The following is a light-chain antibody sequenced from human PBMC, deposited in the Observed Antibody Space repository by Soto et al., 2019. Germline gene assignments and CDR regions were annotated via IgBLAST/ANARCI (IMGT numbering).Light chain of an antibody. J-gene: IGKJ4*01. CDR3: QQYNNWPPLT. Sequence: EIVLTQSPGTLSLSPGERATPSCRAGQSVSSSYLAWYHQTPGQAPRLLIYGASSRATGIPDRFSGSGSETKFTLTISSLQSEDFAVYYCQQYNNWPPLTFGGGTKVDIK. CDR2: GAS. V-gene: IGKV3-20*01. CDR1: QSVSSSY.